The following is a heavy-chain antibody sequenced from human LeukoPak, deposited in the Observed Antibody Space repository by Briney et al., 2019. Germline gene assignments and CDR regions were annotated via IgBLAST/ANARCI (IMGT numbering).Heavy chain of an antibody. D-gene: IGHD6-25*01. V-gene: IGHV1-69*06. Sequence: ASVKVSCKASGGTFSSYAISWVQQAPGQGLEWMGGIIPIFGTANYAQKFQGRVTITADKSTSTAYMELSSLRSEDTAVYYCARGFEGSGNWFDPWGQGTLVTVSS. CDR1: GGTFSSYA. CDR2: IIPIFGTA. J-gene: IGHJ5*02. CDR3: ARGFEGSGNWFDP.